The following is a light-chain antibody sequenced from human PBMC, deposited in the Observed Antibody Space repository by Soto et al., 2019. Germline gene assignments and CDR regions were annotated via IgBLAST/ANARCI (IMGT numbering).Light chain of an antibody. CDR2: TTS. CDR1: QNINNY. Sequence: DIQMTQSPTSLSASVGDRVTITCRASQNINNYLNWYQHKPGKTPKVLIYTTSTLKVGVPSRFSGSGSGTDFTLTINGLQREDSATYYCQQSYSDVSFGGGTRVE. J-gene: IGKJ4*01. V-gene: IGKV1-39*01. CDR3: QQSYSDVS.